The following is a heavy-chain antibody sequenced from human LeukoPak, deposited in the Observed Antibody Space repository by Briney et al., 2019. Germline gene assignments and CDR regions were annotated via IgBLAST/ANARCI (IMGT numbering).Heavy chain of an antibody. D-gene: IGHD3-3*01. CDR1: GFTFSGNW. J-gene: IGHJ4*02. V-gene: IGHV3-7*01. CDR2: INPDGSQK. CDR3: AREYYDFWSGLYN. Sequence: GGSLTLSCEASGFTFSGNWMSWVRQAPGKGLEWVASINPDGSQKLYVDSVKGRFTISRDNAKNSLYLQMNSLRAEDTAVYYCAREYYDFWSGLYNWGKGTLVTVSS.